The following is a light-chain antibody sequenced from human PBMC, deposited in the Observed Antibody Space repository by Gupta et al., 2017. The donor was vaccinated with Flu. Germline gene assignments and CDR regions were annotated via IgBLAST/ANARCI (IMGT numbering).Light chain of an antibody. V-gene: IGKV2-28*01. J-gene: IGKJ3*01. CDR2: SGS. Sequence: DIVMTQSPLSLSVSPGEPASISCRSSQSLLHSDGYNYLDWYVQKPGQSPQLLIFSGSSRDSGVPDRFSGGGSGTDFTLKIDRVEAEDAGIYYCMQALQTPPGLTFGPGTKVEIK. CDR3: MQALQTPPGLT. CDR1: QSLLHSDGYNY.